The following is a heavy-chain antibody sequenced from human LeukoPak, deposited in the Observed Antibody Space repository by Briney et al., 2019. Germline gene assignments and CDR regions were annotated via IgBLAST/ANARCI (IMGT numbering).Heavy chain of an antibody. V-gene: IGHV3-53*04. CDR3: ARNLFDY. CDR1: GFTVSSNY. CDR2: IYSGGST. Sequence: QSGGSLRLSCAASGFTVSSNYMSWVRQAPGKGLEWVSVIYSGGSTYYADSVKGRFTISRHNFKNTLYLQMNSLRAEDTAVYYCARNLFDYWGQGTLVTVSS. J-gene: IGHJ4*02.